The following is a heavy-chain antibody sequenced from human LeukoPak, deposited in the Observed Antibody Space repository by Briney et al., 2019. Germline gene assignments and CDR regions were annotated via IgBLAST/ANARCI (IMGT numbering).Heavy chain of an antibody. CDR2: ITSTSSYF. V-gene: IGHV3-21*01. CDR1: GFTFSSYS. J-gene: IGHJ4*02. Sequence: GGSPRLSCAASGFTFSSYSMNWVCQAPGKGLEWISSITSTSSYFYQADSVKGRFTISRDNAKNSLYLQMNSLRGEDTAVYYCARDLKGYSTHWGQGTLVTVSS. CDR3: ARDLKGYSTH. D-gene: IGHD5-12*01.